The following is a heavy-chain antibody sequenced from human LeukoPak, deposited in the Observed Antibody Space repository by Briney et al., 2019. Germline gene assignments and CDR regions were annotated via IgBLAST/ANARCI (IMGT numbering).Heavy chain of an antibody. Sequence: GGSLRLSCAASGFTFSSCAMSWIRQAPGKGLEWVSYISSSGSTIYYADSVKGRFTISRDNAKNSLYLQMNSLRAEDTAVYYCARRLGKHLYYYYGMDVWGQGTTVTVSS. CDR1: GFTFSSCA. V-gene: IGHV3-11*01. J-gene: IGHJ6*02. D-gene: IGHD3-22*01. CDR2: ISSSGSTI. CDR3: ARRLGKHLYYYYGMDV.